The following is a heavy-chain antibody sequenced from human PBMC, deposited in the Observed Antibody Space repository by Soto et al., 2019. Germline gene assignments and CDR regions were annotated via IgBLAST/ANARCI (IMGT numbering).Heavy chain of an antibody. CDR3: ARADAYVDYSTIYYYYGMDV. J-gene: IGHJ6*02. D-gene: IGHD4-4*01. V-gene: IGHV3-7*01. CDR2: IKQDGSEK. Sequence: GGSLRLSCAASGFTFSSYWMSWVRQAPGKGLEWVANIKQDGSEKYYVDSVKGRFTISRDNAKNSLYLQMNSLRAEDTAVYYCARADAYVDYSTIYYYYGMDVWGQGTTVTVSS. CDR1: GFTFSSYW.